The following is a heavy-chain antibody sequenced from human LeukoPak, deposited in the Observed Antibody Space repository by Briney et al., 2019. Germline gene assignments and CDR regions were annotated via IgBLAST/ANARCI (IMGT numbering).Heavy chain of an antibody. V-gene: IGHV3-23*01. CDR1: GFTFSSYA. J-gene: IGHJ3*02. Sequence: PGGSLRLSCAASGFTFSSYAMSWVRQAPGKGLEWVSAISGSGGSTYYADSVKGRFPISRDNSKNTLYLQMNSLRAEDTAVYYCARPLNCSSTSCYAFDIWGQGTMVTVSS. CDR2: ISGSGGST. D-gene: IGHD2-2*01. CDR3: ARPLNCSSTSCYAFDI.